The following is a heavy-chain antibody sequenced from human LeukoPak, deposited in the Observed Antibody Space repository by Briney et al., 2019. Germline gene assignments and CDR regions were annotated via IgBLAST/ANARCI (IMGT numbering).Heavy chain of an antibody. D-gene: IGHD2-15*01. V-gene: IGHV4-34*01. CDR3: ARLNCSGGSCYSVDH. CDR1: GGSFSGYY. CDR2: INHSGST. J-gene: IGHJ5*02. Sequence: SETLSLTCAVYGGSFSGYYWSWIRQPPGKGLEWIGEINHSGSTNYNPSLKSRVTISVDTFQNQFSLKLSSVTAADTAVYYCARLNCSGGSCYSVDHWGQGTLVTVSS.